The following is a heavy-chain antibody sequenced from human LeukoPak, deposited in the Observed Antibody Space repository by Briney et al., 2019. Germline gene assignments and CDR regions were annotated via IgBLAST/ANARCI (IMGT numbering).Heavy chain of an antibody. CDR3: AKGSSGYFFDL. V-gene: IGHV3-23*01. D-gene: IGHD3-22*01. CDR1: GTTFGNFA. CDR2: IIGGGTSK. J-gene: IGHJ4*02. Sequence: GGSLRLSCEASGTTFGNFALSWARQAPGQGLEWVSTIIGGGTSKFYADSVKGRFSVSRDNSKNTLFLQMNSLRAEDTALYYCAKGSSGYFFDLWGQGTLVTVSS.